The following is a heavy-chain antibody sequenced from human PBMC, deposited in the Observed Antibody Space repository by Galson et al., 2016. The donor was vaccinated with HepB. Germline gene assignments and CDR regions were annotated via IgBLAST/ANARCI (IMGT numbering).Heavy chain of an antibody. D-gene: IGHD1-26*01. V-gene: IGHV4-59*01. CDR2: IYNSGST. CDR3: ARDQGVGGSKYHDYYGMDF. CDR1: GDSISGYF. J-gene: IGHJ6*02. Sequence: SETLSLTCTVSGDSISGYFWSWVRQPPGKELEWIGNIYNSGSTKYNPSLKSRATMSVDTSKNPFSLHLRPVSAADTAVDYCARDQGVGGSKYHDYYGMDFWGQGTTVTVSS.